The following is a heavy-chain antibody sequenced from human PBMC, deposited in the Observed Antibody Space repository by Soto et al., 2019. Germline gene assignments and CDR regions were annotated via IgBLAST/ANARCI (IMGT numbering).Heavy chain of an antibody. D-gene: IGHD2-2*01. V-gene: IGHV1-69*01. Sequence: QVQLVQSGAEVQKPGSSVKVSCKASGGTFSSYAISWVRQAPGQGLEWMGGIIPIFGTANYAQKFQGRVTITADESTSTAYMELSSLRSEDTAVYYCARSYCSSTSCYEAGYYYYGMDVWGQGTTVTVSS. CDR1: GGTFSSYA. CDR2: IIPIFGTA. CDR3: ARSYCSSTSCYEAGYYYYGMDV. J-gene: IGHJ6*02.